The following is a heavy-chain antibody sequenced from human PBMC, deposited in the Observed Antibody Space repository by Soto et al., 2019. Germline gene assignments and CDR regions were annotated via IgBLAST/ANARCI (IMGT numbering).Heavy chain of an antibody. CDR1: GGSISSFY. CDR3: ARSVFP. CDR2: IYYSGST. Sequence: SETLSLICTVSGGSISSFYWSWIRQPPGKGLEWIGYIYYSGSTYYNPSLKSRVTISVDTSKNQFSLKLTSVTAADTAVYYCARSVFPWGQGTLVTVSS. J-gene: IGHJ5*02. V-gene: IGHV4-59*12.